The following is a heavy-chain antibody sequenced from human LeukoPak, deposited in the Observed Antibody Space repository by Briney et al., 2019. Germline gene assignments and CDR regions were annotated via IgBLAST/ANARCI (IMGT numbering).Heavy chain of an antibody. CDR3: AKDFQRELSAPYYFDY. J-gene: IGHJ4*02. CDR1: GFTFSSYA. V-gene: IGHV3-23*01. Sequence: PGGSLRLSCAASGFTFSSYAMSWVRQAPGKGLEWVSAISGSGGSTYYADSVKGRFTISRDNSKNTLYLQMNSLRAEDTAVYYCAKDFQRELSAPYYFDYWGQGTLVTVSS. CDR2: ISGSGGST. D-gene: IGHD3-16*02.